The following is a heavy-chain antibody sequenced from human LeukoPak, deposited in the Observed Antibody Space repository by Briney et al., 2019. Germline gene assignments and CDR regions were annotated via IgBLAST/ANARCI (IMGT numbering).Heavy chain of an antibody. CDR3: AKVGASFYYGMDV. Sequence: GGSLRLSCAASGFTFISYGMSWVRQAPGKGLEWVSAISDSVTSTYYADSVKGRFTISRDNSKNTLYLKMNSLRAEDTAVYYCAKVGASFYYGMDVWGQGTTVTVSS. D-gene: IGHD1-1*01. J-gene: IGHJ6*02. CDR1: GFTFISYG. CDR2: ISDSVTST. V-gene: IGHV3-23*01.